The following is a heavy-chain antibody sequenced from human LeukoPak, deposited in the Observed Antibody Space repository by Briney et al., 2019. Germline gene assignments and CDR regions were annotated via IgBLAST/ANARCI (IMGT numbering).Heavy chain of an antibody. Sequence: GGSLRLSCAASGFTFSSYEMNWVRQAPGKGLEWVSDISSSGSTIYYADSVKGRFTISRDNAKNSLYLQMNSLRAEDTAVYYCARGWYYFDYWGQGTLVTVPS. D-gene: IGHD2-8*01. CDR1: GFTFSSYE. V-gene: IGHV3-48*03. CDR3: ARGWYYFDY. J-gene: IGHJ4*02. CDR2: ISSSGSTI.